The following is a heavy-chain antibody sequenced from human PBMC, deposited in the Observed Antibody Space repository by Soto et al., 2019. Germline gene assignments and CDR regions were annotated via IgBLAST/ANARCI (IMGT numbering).Heavy chain of an antibody. D-gene: IGHD2-21*02. CDR3: ARGVSCGGDCYRD. Sequence: ASVKVSCKASGYTFTSYDINWVRQATGQGLEWMGWMSPNSGNTGYAQKFQGRVTMTRNTSIGTAYMELSSLRSEDTTVYYCARGVSCGGDCYRDWGQGTPVTVSS. V-gene: IGHV1-8*01. J-gene: IGHJ4*02. CDR1: GYTFTSYD. CDR2: MSPNSGNT.